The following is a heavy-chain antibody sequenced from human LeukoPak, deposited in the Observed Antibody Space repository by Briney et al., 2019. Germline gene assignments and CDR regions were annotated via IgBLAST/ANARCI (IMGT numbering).Heavy chain of an antibody. Sequence: SETLSLTCAVYGGSFSGYYWSWIRQPPGKGLEWIGEINHSGSTNYNPSLKGRVTISVDTSKNQISLKLSSVTAADTAVYYCARMGGYSGYATHWGQGTLVTVSS. CDR1: GGSFSGYY. CDR2: INHSGST. D-gene: IGHD5-12*01. CDR3: ARMGGYSGYATH. J-gene: IGHJ4*02. V-gene: IGHV4-34*01.